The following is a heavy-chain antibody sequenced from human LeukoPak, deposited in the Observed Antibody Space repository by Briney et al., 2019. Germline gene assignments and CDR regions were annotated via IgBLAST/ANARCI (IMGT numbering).Heavy chain of an antibody. V-gene: IGHV4-4*07. CDR3: ARDAVGYCSSTSCSEYYYYYMDV. Sequence: SETLSLTCTVSGGSISSYYWSWIRQPAGKGLEWIGRIYTSGSTNYNPSLKSRVTMSVDTSRNQFSLKLSSVTAADTAVYYRARDAVGYCSSTSCSEYYYYYMDVWGKGTTVTISS. D-gene: IGHD2-2*01. CDR1: GGSISSYY. CDR2: IYTSGST. J-gene: IGHJ6*03.